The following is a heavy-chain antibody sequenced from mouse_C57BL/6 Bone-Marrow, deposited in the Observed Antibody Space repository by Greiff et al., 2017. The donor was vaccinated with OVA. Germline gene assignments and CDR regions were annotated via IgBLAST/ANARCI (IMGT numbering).Heavy chain of an antibody. D-gene: IGHD2-3*01. V-gene: IGHV1-7*01. J-gene: IGHJ4*01. CDR1: GYTFTSYW. CDR2: INPSSGYT. Sequence: QVQLQQSGAELAKPGASVKLSCKASGYTFTSYWMHWVKQRPGQGLEWIGYINPSSGYTKYNQKFKDKATLTADKSSSTAYMQLSSLTYEDSAVYYCARSVDGYYGAMDYWGQGTSVTVSS. CDR3: ARSVDGYYGAMDY.